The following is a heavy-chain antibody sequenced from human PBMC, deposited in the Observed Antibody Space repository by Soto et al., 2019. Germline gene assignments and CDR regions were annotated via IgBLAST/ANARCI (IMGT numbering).Heavy chain of an antibody. CDR2: INTYNGNT. CDR1: GYTFTNYG. V-gene: IGHV1-18*01. J-gene: IGHJ3*02. Sequence: VQLVQSGVEVKKPGASVKVSCKASGYTFTNYGISWVRQAPGQGLEWMGWINTYNGNTNYAQKAQDRVTMTTETSTSTAYMELRSLRPDYTAVYSCARDLLYSTRATVRVDIWGQGTMLTVSS. CDR3: ARDLLYSTRATVRVDI. D-gene: IGHD6-13*01.